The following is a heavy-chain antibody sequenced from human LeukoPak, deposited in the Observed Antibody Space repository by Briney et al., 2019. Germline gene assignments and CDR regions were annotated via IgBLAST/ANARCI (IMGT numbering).Heavy chain of an antibody. CDR2: IRYDGSDK. CDR3: AKDPYSSLYYFDY. V-gene: IGHV3-30*02. J-gene: IGHJ4*02. Sequence: GGSLRLSCATSGIIFSVYGMHWVRQAPGKGLEWMAFIRYDGSDKYYADSVKGRFTISRDNSKNTVYLQMNSLRAEDTAVYYCAKDPYSSLYYFDYWGQGTLVTVSS. D-gene: IGHD4-11*01. CDR1: GIIFSVYG.